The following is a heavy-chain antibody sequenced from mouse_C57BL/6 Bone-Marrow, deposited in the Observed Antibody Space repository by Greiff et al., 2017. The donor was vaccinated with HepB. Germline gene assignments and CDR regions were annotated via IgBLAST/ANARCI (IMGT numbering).Heavy chain of an antibody. CDR3: TTRDYYGSSYNYAMDY. CDR1: GFNIKDDY. V-gene: IGHV14-4*01. D-gene: IGHD1-1*01. J-gene: IGHJ4*01. Sequence: EVKLMESGAELVRPGASVKLSCTASGFNIKDDYMHWVKQRPEQGLEWIGWIDPENGDTEYASKFQGKATITADTSSNTAYLQLSSLTSEDTAVYYCTTRDYYGSSYNYAMDYWGQGTSVTVSS. CDR2: IDPENGDT.